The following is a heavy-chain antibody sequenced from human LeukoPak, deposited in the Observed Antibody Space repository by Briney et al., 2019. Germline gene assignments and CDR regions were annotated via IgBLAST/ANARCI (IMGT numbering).Heavy chain of an antibody. Sequence: SETLSLTCTVSGGSISTYYWSWLRQPPGKGLEWIGYIYYSGGTNYNPSLKSRLTLSVDTSKNQFSLRLSSVTAADTAIYYCARSPTGGSPFFDYWGQGTLVTVSS. J-gene: IGHJ4*02. D-gene: IGHD2-15*01. CDR2: IYYSGGT. CDR1: GGSISTYY. V-gene: IGHV4-59*01. CDR3: ARSPTGGSPFFDY.